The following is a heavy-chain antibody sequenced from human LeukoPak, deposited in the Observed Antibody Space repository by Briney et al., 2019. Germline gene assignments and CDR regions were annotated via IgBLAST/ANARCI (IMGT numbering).Heavy chain of an antibody. J-gene: IGHJ3*01. Sequence: GGSLRLSCAASGFTFSSYGMHWVRHAPGKGREWGAFIRYDGSNKYYADSVKGRFTISRDNSKNTLYLQINSLRAGDTAVYYCARRGLVVADLGDAIDLWGQGTMVTVSS. V-gene: IGHV3-30*02. CDR2: IRYDGSNK. CDR1: GFTFSSYG. CDR3: ARRGLVVADLGDAIDL. D-gene: IGHD6-19*01.